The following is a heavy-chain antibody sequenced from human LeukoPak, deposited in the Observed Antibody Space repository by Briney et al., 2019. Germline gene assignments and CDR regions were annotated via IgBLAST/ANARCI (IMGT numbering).Heavy chain of an antibody. CDR3: ATCPSLRMVRGVISRYYFDY. CDR2: MNPNSGNT. CDR1: GYTFTSYD. V-gene: IGHV1-8*03. D-gene: IGHD3-10*01. Sequence: ASVKVSCKASGYTFTSYDINWVRQATGQGLEWMGWMNPNSGNTGYAQKFQGRVTITRNTSISTAYMELSSLRSEDTAVYYCATCPSLRMVRGVISRYYFDYWVQGTLVTVSS. J-gene: IGHJ4*02.